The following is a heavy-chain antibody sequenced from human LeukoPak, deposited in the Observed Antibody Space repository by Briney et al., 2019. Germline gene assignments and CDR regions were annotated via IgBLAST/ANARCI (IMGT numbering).Heavy chain of an antibody. CDR2: IYYSGST. J-gene: IGHJ2*01. D-gene: IGHD4-17*01. CDR1: GGSITSKTYH. V-gene: IGHV4-39*01. CDR3: VRSGDYTREYCDL. Sequence: SETLSLTCTVSGGSITSKTYHWGWIRRPPGKGLKWIGSIYYSGSTYYNPSLKSQVTRSVDPSNIHFSLRLSSVTAADVAVYHCVRSGDYTREYCDLGGRGTRVSVSS.